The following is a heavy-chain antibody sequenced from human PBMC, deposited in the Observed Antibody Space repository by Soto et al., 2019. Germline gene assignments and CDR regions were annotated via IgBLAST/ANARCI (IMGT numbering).Heavy chain of an antibody. J-gene: IGHJ4*02. D-gene: IGHD5-18*01. CDR2: ISYDGSNK. Sequence: QVQLVESGGGVVQPGRSLRLSCAASGFTFSSYGMHWVRQAPGKGLEWVAVISYDGSNKYYADSVKGRFTISRDNSKNKLYLQMNSLRAEDTAVYYCAKDRSAMVKYYFDYWGQGTLVTVSS. CDR3: AKDRSAMVKYYFDY. V-gene: IGHV3-30*18. CDR1: GFTFSSYG.